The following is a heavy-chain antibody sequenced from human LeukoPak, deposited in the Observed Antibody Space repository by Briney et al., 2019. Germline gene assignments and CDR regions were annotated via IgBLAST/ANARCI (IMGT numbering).Heavy chain of an antibody. CDR2: INPNSGGT. D-gene: IGHD1/OR15-1a*01. V-gene: IGHV1-2*06. CDR1: GYTFTGYY. J-gene: IGHJ4*02. Sequence: ASVKVPCKASGYTFTGYYMHWVRQAPGQGLEWMGRINPNSGGTNYAQKFQGRVTMTRDTSISTAYMELRSLRSDDTAVYYCARVLGQYYFDYWGQGTLVTVSS. CDR3: ARVLGQYYFDY.